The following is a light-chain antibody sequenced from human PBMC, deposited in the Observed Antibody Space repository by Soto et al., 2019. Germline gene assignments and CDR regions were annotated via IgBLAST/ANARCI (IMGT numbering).Light chain of an antibody. CDR3: QQRSSWPRT. CDR1: QSVSSY. Sequence: EVVLTQSPATLSLSPGERATLSCRASQSVSSYLAWYQQKPGQAPRLLIYDASNRASGIPTRFSGSGSETDFTLTISSLEPEDFAVYYCQQRSSWPRTFGQGTKLEIK. J-gene: IGKJ2*01. V-gene: IGKV3-11*01. CDR2: DAS.